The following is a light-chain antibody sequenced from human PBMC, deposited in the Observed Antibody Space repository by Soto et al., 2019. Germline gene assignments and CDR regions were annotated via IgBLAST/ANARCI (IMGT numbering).Light chain of an antibody. J-gene: IGLJ1*01. V-gene: IGLV2-14*01. Sequence: QSVLTQPASVSGSPGQSITISCTGTSSDVGGYDFVSWYQHRPGKAPKLIIYDVNNRPSGLSNRFSGSKSGNTASLTIYGIKTAAEADYYSSSYTSSHTRVFGTGTKV. CDR1: SSDVGGYDF. CDR2: DVN. CDR3: SSYTSSHTRV.